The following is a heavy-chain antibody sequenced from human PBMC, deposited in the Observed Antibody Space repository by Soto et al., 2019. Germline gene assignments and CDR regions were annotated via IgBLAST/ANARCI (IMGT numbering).Heavy chain of an antibody. Sequence: ASVKVSCKASGYTFTTYGITWVRQAPGQGLEWMGWISGYNGNTNYAQKFQGRVTMTADTSTSTAYMELSSLRSEDTAVYYCARDDNEYSNSSVIVYWGQGTLVTVSS. CDR2: ISGYNGNT. V-gene: IGHV1-18*01. CDR1: GYTFTTYG. J-gene: IGHJ4*02. CDR3: ARDDNEYSNSSVIVY. D-gene: IGHD6-6*01.